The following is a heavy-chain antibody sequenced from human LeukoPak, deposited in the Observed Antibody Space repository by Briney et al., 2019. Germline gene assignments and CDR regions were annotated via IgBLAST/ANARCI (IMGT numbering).Heavy chain of an antibody. J-gene: IGHJ6*03. D-gene: IGHD6-13*01. CDR2: IIPIFGTA. CDR1: GGTFSSYA. Sequence: ASVKVSCKASGGTFSSYAISWVRQAPGQGLEWMGGIIPIFGTANYAQKFQGRVTITAEESTSTAYMELSSLRSEDTAVYYCARGPVYLPPIAAAGTIYYYYYMDVWGKGTTVTVSS. CDR3: ARGPVYLPPIAAAGTIYYYYYMDV. V-gene: IGHV1-69*13.